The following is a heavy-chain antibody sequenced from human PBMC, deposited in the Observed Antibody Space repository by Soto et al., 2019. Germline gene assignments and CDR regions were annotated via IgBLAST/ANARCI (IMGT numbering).Heavy chain of an antibody. D-gene: IGHD4-4*01. J-gene: IGHJ4*02. CDR1: GFTFSSYG. Sequence: QVQLVESGGGVVQPGRSLRLSCAASGFTFSSYGMHWVRQAPGKGLEWVAVISYDGSNKYYADSVKGRFNISRDNAKNTLYLQMNSLRAEDTAVYYCAKPPTVTTVNYWGQGTLVTVSS. V-gene: IGHV3-30*18. CDR3: AKPPTVTTVNY. CDR2: ISYDGSNK.